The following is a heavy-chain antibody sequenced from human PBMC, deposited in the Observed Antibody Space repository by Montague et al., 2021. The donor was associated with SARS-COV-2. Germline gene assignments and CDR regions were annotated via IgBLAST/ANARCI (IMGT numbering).Heavy chain of an antibody. Sequence: SLRLSCAASGFTFSSYSMTWVRQAPGKGLEWVSSISSSSSYIYYADSVKGRFTISRDNAKNSLYLQMNSLRAEDTAVYFCARERTIVIITGYYYHGVDVWGQGITVTVSS. CDR2: ISSSSSYI. CDR1: GFTFSSYS. D-gene: IGHD3-10*01. CDR3: ARERTIVIITGYYYHGVDV. V-gene: IGHV3-21*01. J-gene: IGHJ6*02.